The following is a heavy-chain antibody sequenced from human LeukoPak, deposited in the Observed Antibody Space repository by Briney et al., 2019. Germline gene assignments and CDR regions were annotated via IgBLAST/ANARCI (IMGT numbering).Heavy chain of an antibody. CDR2: IYYSGST. CDR3: AREQLVLGYFDY. Sequence: SETLSLTCTVSHGSINSYYWSWIRQPPGKGLEWIGYIYYSGSTNYNPSLKSRVTISVDTSKNQFSLKLSSVTAADTAVYYCAREQLVLGYFDYWGQGTLVTVSS. D-gene: IGHD6-13*01. J-gene: IGHJ4*02. V-gene: IGHV4-59*01. CDR1: HGSINSYY.